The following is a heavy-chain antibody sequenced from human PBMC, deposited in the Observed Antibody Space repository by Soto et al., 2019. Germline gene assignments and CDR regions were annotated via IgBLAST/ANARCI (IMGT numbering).Heavy chain of an antibody. Sequence: GGSLRLSCAASGFTFSNYTMHWVRQAPGKGLEWVALISYDEIDKYYADAVKGRFTISRDNSKNTLYLQMDSLRAEDTAVYYCAGRSGSSDYWGQGTLVTVSS. J-gene: IGHJ4*02. CDR2: ISYDEIDK. V-gene: IGHV3-30*04. D-gene: IGHD3-10*01. CDR3: AGRSGSSDY. CDR1: GFTFSNYT.